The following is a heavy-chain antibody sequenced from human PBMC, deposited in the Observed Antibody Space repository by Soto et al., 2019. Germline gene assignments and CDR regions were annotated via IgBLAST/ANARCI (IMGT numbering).Heavy chain of an antibody. V-gene: IGHV3-23*01. CDR1: GFTFSNYA. Sequence: EVQLLESGGGLVQPGGSLRLSCAASGFTFSNYAMNWVRQAPGKGLEWVSFISGSGGTTYYADSVKGRFTISRDKSKSTLFLQMNSLSAEDTAVYYCAKDPPSSSSNTFDIWGQGTMVTVSS. J-gene: IGHJ3*02. D-gene: IGHD6-6*01. CDR3: AKDPPSSSSNTFDI. CDR2: ISGSGGTT.